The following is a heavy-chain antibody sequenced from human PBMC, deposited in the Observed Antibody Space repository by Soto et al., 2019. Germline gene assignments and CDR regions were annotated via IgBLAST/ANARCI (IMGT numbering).Heavy chain of an antibody. CDR1: GGTFSSYT. CDR2: IIPILGIA. V-gene: IGHV1-69*02. J-gene: IGHJ6*03. D-gene: IGHD2-15*01. Sequence: VQLVQSGAEVKKPGSSVKVSCKASGGTFSSYTISWVRQAPGQGLEWMGRIIPILGIANYAQKFQGRVTITADKSTSTAYMELSSLRSEDTAVYYCASSVVVVVAAIDYYYYMDVWGKGTTVTVSS. CDR3: ASSVVVVVAAIDYYYYMDV.